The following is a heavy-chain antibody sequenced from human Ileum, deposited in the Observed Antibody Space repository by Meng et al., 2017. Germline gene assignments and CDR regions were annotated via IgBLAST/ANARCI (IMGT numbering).Heavy chain of an antibody. CDR1: GISISGDW. V-gene: IGHV3-7*01. D-gene: IGHD4-23*01. CDR3: ARKNSFDY. Sequence: EAHLVESGGGFVQPGGFLSLSCVISGISISGDWMSWVRQAPGKGLEWVAGIKYDGSERDYVDSVKGRFSISRDNGRNSLYLQMDSLRAEDTAVYYCARKNSFDYWGQGTLVTVSS. J-gene: IGHJ4*02. CDR2: IKYDGSER.